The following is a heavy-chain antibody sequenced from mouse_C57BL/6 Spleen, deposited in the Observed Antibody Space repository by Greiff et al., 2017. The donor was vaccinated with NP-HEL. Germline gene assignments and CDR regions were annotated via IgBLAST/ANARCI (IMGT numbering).Heavy chain of an antibody. J-gene: IGHJ3*01. V-gene: IGHV5-15*04. Sequence: EVKLVESGGGLVQPGGSLKLSCAASGFTFSDYGMAWVRQAPRKGPEWVAFISNLAYSIYYADTVTGRFTISRENAKNTLYLEMSSLRSEDTAMYYCARGAITTVVPFAYWGQGTLVTVSA. CDR3: ARGAITTVVPFAY. CDR1: GFTFSDYG. D-gene: IGHD1-1*01. CDR2: ISNLAYSI.